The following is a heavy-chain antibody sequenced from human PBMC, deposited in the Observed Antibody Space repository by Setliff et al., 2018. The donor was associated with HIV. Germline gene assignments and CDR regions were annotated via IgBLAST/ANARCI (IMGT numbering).Heavy chain of an antibody. CDR1: GYSISSNNYY. CDR3: ARHQASAGGYMFYFQF. CDR2: ISYGRNT. V-gene: IGHV4-39*01. J-gene: IGHJ4*02. Sequence: ETLSLTFTLSGYSISSNNYYWGWIRQSPGMVLEWIGSISYGRNTHYNPSLKSRATISVDTSKKQFSLELSSVTAADTAVFYCARHQASAGGYMFYFQFWGQGTQVTVSS. D-gene: IGHD6-13*01.